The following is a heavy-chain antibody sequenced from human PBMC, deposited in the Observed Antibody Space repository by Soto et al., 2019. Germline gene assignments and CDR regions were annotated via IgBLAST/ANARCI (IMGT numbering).Heavy chain of an antibody. CDR1: GFSLSTSGVG. CDR2: IYWDDDK. V-gene: IGHV2-5*02. Sequence: QITLKESGPTLVKPTQTLTLTCTFSGFSLSTSGVGVGWIRQPPGKALEWLALIYWDDDKRYSPSLKSRLTINNDTSKTQVVLTMTNMDPVDTATYYCAHLHRSGYSDYGGQGTLVTVSS. D-gene: IGHD3-22*01. J-gene: IGHJ4*02. CDR3: AHLHRSGYSDY.